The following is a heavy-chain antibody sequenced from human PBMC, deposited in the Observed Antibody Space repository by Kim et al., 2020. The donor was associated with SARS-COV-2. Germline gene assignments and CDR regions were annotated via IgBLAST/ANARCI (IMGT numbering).Heavy chain of an antibody. J-gene: IGHJ5*02. V-gene: IGHV1-3*01. CDR1: GYSFSNHA. D-gene: IGHD2-2*01. Sequence: ASVKVSCKASGYSFSNHAIHWVRQAPGQSLEWMGWINAGRGDTKYSQKFQGRVTITRDTFAATAYMELSSLTSEDTAVYYCARNLGYCSSGCWFDPWGQGTLVTVSS. CDR2: INAGRGDT. CDR3: ARNLGYCSSGCWFDP.